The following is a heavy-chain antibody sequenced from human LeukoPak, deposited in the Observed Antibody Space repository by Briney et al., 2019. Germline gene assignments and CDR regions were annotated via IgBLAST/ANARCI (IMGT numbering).Heavy chain of an antibody. CDR3: ARDLGSSVGY. D-gene: IGHD6-13*01. CDR2: IKEDGSDK. J-gene: IGHJ4*02. V-gene: IGHV3-7*05. CDR1: GFTFSVFA. Sequence: GGSLRLSCAASGFTFSVFAMYWVRQAPGKGLEWVAHIKEDGSDKYYVDSVKGRFTISRDNAKNSLYLQMNSLRAEDTAVYYCARDLGSSVGYWGQGTLVTVFS.